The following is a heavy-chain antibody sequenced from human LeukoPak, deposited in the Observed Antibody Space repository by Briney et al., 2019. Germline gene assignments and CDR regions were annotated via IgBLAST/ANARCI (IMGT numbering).Heavy chain of an antibody. CDR3: AGDFFNYDFWSGYYVKDAFDI. J-gene: IGHJ3*02. CDR1: GGSISSYY. V-gene: IGHV4-4*08. Sequence: SETLSLTCTVSGGSISSYYWSWIRQPPGKGLEWIGYIYTSGSTNYNPSLKSRVTMSVDTSKNQFSLKLSSVTAADTAVYYCAGDFFNYDFWSGYYVKDAFDIWGQGTMVTVSS. D-gene: IGHD3-3*01. CDR2: IYTSGST.